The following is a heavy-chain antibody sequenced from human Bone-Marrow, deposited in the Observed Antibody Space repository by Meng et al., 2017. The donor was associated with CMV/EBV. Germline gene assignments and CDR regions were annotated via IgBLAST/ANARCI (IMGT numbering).Heavy chain of an antibody. Sequence: SGPTLVKPTQTLTLTCTFSGFSLSTSGMCVSWVRQPPGKALEWLALIDWDDDKYYSTSLKTRLTISKDTSKNQVVLTMTNMDPVDTATYYCARLQLLGYYYYGTDVWGQGTTVTVSS. V-gene: IGHV2-70*20. D-gene: IGHD6-6*01. J-gene: IGHJ6*02. CDR3: ARLQLLGYYYYGTDV. CDR1: GFSLSTSGMC. CDR2: IDWDDDK.